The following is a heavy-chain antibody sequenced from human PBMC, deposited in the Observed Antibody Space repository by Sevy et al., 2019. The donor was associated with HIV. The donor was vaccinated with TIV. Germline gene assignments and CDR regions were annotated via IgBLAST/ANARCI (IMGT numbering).Heavy chain of an antibody. CDR3: ATINTVGSLAY. CDR1: GFNFRNVW. J-gene: IGHJ4*02. V-gene: IGHV3-15*01. CDR2: IKSNTDGGTT. Sequence: GGSLRLSCAASGFNFRNVWMSWVRQAPGKGLEWIGVIKSNTDGGTTEYGAPVKGGITISRDDSKNTLFLQVNSLKAEDTALYYCATINTVGSLAYWGRGTLVTVS. D-gene: IGHD2-15*01.